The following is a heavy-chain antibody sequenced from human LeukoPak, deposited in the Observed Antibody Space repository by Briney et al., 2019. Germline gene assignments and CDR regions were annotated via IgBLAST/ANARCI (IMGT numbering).Heavy chain of an antibody. V-gene: IGHV3-30-3*01. D-gene: IGHD2-15*01. CDR1: GFTFGSYA. Sequence: PGGSLRLSCAASGFTFGSYAMSWVRQAPGKGLEWVAVISYDEGNTYYAVSVKGRFIISRDNSKNTLYLQTNSLRAEDTAVYYCARGRGCSGAICYRGLDVWGQGTTVTVSS. J-gene: IGHJ6*02. CDR3: ARGRGCSGAICYRGLDV. CDR2: ISYDEGNT.